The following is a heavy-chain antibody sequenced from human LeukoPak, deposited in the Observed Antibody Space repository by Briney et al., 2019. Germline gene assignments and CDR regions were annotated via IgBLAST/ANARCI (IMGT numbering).Heavy chain of an antibody. V-gene: IGHV3-30*02. D-gene: IGHD6-13*01. Sequence: GGSLRLSCAASGFTFSSYGMHWVRQAPGKGLEWVAFIRYDGSNKYYADSVKGRFTISRDNSKSTLYLQMNSLRAEDTAVYYCAKDFNSSWHAGIDYWGQGTLVTVSS. CDR3: AKDFNSSWHAGIDY. CDR1: GFTFSSYG. CDR2: IRYDGSNK. J-gene: IGHJ4*02.